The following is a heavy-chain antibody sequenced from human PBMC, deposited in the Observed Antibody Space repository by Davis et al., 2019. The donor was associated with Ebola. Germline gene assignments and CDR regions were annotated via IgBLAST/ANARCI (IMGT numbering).Heavy chain of an antibody. V-gene: IGHV1-2*04. J-gene: IGHJ4*02. CDR1: GYTFTGYY. CDR2: INPNSGGT. Sequence: ASVQVSCKASGYTFTGYYMHWVRQAPAQGLEWMGWINPNSGGTNYAQKFQGWVTMTRDTSISTAYMELSRLRSDDTAVYYCARARGMVRGVTLIDYWGQGTLVTVSS. CDR3: ARARGMVRGVTLIDY. D-gene: IGHD3-10*01.